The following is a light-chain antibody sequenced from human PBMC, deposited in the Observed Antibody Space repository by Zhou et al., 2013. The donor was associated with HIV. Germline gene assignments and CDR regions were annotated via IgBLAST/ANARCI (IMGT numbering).Light chain of an antibody. J-gene: IGKJ5*01. CDR1: QSVSSN. Sequence: EIVMTQSPDTLSVSPGERATLSCRASQSVSSNLAWYQQKPGQAPRLLIYGASTRATGIPARFSGSGSGTEFTLTISSLQSEDFAVYYCQQYDNWPPVTFGQGTRLEIK. CDR2: GAS. V-gene: IGKV3-15*01. CDR3: QQYDNWPPVT.